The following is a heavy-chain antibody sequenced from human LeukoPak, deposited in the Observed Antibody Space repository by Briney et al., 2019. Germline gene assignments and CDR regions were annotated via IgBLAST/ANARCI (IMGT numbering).Heavy chain of an antibody. CDR3: AREVRFSMVRGEIDY. Sequence: SETLSLTCAVSGGFIGSSNWWSWVHQPPGQGLEWIGEIYYSGNTNYNPSLKSRVTISIDKSKNQFSLKLSSVTAADTAVYYCAREVRFSMVRGEIDYWGQGTLVTVSS. CDR2: IYYSGNT. J-gene: IGHJ4*02. V-gene: IGHV4-4*02. CDR1: GGFIGSSNW. D-gene: IGHD3-10*01.